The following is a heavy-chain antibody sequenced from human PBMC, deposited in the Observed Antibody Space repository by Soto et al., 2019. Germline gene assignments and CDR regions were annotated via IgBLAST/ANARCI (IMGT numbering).Heavy chain of an antibody. CDR3: ARDLGYYYDSSGYLDY. Sequence: SETLSLTCTVSGGSISSYYWSWIRQPPGKGLEWIGYIYYSGSTNYNPSLKSRVTISVDTSKNQFSLKLSSVTAADTAVYYCARDLGYYYDSSGYLDYWGQGTLVTVSS. D-gene: IGHD3-22*01. V-gene: IGHV4-59*01. CDR2: IYYSGST. J-gene: IGHJ4*02. CDR1: GGSISSYY.